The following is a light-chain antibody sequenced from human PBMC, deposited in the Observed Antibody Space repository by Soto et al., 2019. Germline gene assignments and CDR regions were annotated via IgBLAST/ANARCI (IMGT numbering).Light chain of an antibody. Sequence: QSALTQPRSVSGSPGQSVTISCTGTSSDVGAYNYVSWYQQHPGQAPKVVVYDVTKRPSGVPDRFSGSKSGNTASLTISGLQAEDEYDYYCSSYASIHSYVFGSGTKLTVL. V-gene: IGLV2-11*01. CDR3: SSYASIHSYV. J-gene: IGLJ1*01. CDR1: SSDVGAYNY. CDR2: DVT.